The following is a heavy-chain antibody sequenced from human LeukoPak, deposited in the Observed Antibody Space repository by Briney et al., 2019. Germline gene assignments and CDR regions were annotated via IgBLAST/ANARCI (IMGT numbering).Heavy chain of an antibody. CDR3: ARARNDYDSNGFSFLDY. D-gene: IGHD3-22*01. J-gene: IGHJ4*02. Sequence: GGSLRLSCAASGFTFSSYSMNWVRQAPGKGLEWVSYISTTGSTIYYADSVKGRFTISRDNAKNSLYLQMNSLRAEDTALYYCARARNDYDSNGFSFLDYWGQGTLVTVSS. V-gene: IGHV3-48*01. CDR2: ISTTGSTI. CDR1: GFTFSSYS.